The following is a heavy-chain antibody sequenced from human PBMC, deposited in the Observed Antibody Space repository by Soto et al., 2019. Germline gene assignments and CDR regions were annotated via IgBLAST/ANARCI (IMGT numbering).Heavy chain of an antibody. J-gene: IGHJ6*03. CDR3: ARGAEVVPAGMVWDYDYYMDV. CDR1: GLTFSDHY. D-gene: IGHD2-2*01. V-gene: IGHV3-72*01. Sequence: EVKLVESGGGLVQPGGSLRLSCAASGLTFSDHYMDWVRQAPGKGLECVGRTTNKGNSYTTKYAATVRGRFAIAGDESKYSVYQKMASIKTVDTAVDYGARGAEVVPAGMVWDYDYYMDVWGKGTPVTVSS. CDR2: TTNKGNSYTT.